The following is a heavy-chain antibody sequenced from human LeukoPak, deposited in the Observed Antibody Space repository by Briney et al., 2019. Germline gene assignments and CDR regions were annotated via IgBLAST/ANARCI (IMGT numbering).Heavy chain of an antibody. J-gene: IGHJ4*02. CDR2: INPTGDST. CDR1: GDTFTNYY. V-gene: IGHV1-46*01. CDR3: ARWAGARPGGYYDFWTGPYDY. D-gene: IGHD3-3*01. Sequence: GASVKVSCKASGDTFTNYYMHWVRQAPGQGLEWMGIINPTGDSTRYAQKFQGRVTMTRGTSTSTVYMELSSLRSEDTAVYYCARWAGARPGGYYDFWTGPYDYWGQGSLVTVSS.